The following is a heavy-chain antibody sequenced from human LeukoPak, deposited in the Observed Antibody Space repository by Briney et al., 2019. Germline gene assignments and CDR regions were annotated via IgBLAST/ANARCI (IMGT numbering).Heavy chain of an antibody. CDR2: IFYTGNT. Sequence: SETLSLTCSVSGGSISSRNYYWGWIRQPPGKGLEWIGSIFYTGNTYYNPSLRSRVTMSVDTSKNQFSLNLSSVTAADMAVYYCSRHVNAFDYWGQGTLVTVSS. CDR3: SRHVNAFDY. V-gene: IGHV4-39*01. J-gene: IGHJ4*02. CDR1: GGSISSRNYY.